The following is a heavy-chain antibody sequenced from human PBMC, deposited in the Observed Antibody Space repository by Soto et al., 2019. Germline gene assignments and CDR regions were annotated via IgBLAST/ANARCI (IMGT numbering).Heavy chain of an antibody. CDR2: IKGESDGGTT. Sequence: GGSLRLSCTASRFSFPNAWMSWVRQAPGKGLEWIGRIKGESDGGTTDYATPVKGRFSISRDQSKDTLYLHMNSLKSEDTAVYYCTTGLSNGYYNFDYWGQGT. J-gene: IGHJ4*02. V-gene: IGHV3-15*01. CDR3: TTGLSNGYYNFDY. CDR1: RFSFPNAW. D-gene: IGHD3-22*01.